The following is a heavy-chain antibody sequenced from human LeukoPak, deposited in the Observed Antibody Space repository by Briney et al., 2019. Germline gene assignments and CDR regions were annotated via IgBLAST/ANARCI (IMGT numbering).Heavy chain of an antibody. D-gene: IGHD6-6*01. J-gene: IGHJ3*02. CDR2: IFHGGNT. CDR3: ARYAAKYSSSSPAFDI. Sequence: PSETLSLTCTVSGDSITSSAFYWGWIRQAPGKGLEWIGNIFHGGNTHYNPSLKSRVTISVDMSKNQFSLKLSSVTAADTAVYYCARYAAKYSSSSPAFDIWGQGTMVTVSS. CDR1: GDSITSSAFY. V-gene: IGHV4-39*07.